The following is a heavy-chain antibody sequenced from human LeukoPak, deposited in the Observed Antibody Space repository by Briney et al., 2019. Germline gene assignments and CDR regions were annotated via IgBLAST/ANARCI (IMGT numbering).Heavy chain of an antibody. CDR2: IYSAGFT. V-gene: IGHV3-66*01. CDR1: GFAVSGNY. J-gene: IGHJ4*02. D-gene: IGHD7-27*01. Sequence: GGSLRLACAASGFAVSGNYMSWVGQAPGKGLEWVSIIYSAGFTYYADSVKGRFTISRDNSKNTLYLQMNNLRAEDTAVYYCASRVKSNWGFDYSGQGTLVTVSS. CDR3: ASRVKSNWGFDY.